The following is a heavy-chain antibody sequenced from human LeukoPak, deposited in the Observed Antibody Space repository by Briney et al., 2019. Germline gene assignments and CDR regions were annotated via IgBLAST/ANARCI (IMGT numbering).Heavy chain of an antibody. CDR3: AKKPSQRGAGGMLDH. CDR2: ISGSGADS. D-gene: IGHD1-26*01. CDR1: GLTFKNYA. Sequence: GGSLRLSCGASGLTFKNYAMSWARQAPGKGLEWVSTISGSGADSYYADSVKGRFTISRDESKNTLYLQMNRLRVDDTAVYYCAKKPSQRGAGGMLDHWGQGTLVTVSS. V-gene: IGHV3-23*01. J-gene: IGHJ4*02.